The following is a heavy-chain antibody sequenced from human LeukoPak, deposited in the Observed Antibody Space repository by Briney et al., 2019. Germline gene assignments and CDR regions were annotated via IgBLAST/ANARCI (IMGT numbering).Heavy chain of an antibody. J-gene: IGHJ6*02. Sequence: HGESLKISCKGSGYSFTSYWIGWVRQMPGKGLEWMGIIYPGDSDTRYSPSFQGQVTISADKSISTAYLQWSSLKASDTAVYYCARTHYYDTPLYYYYGMDVWGQGTTVTVSS. CDR2: IYPGDSDT. D-gene: IGHD3-22*01. CDR3: ARTHYYDTPLYYYYGMDV. V-gene: IGHV5-51*01. CDR1: GYSFTSYW.